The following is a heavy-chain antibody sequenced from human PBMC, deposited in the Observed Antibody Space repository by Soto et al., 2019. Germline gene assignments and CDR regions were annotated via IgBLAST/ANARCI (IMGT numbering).Heavy chain of an antibody. CDR1: GGSISGYY. CDR2: IHYNENT. CDR3: AREGNLGRWLQPLDF. D-gene: IGHD5-12*01. V-gene: IGHV4-59*01. J-gene: IGHJ4*02. Sequence: SETLSLTCTVSGGSISGYYWSWVRQPPGKGLEWIGNIHYNENTKYNPSLKSRVTMSVDTSKNQFSLRLISVTAADTAKYFCAREGNLGRWLQPLDFWGQGTLVTVSS.